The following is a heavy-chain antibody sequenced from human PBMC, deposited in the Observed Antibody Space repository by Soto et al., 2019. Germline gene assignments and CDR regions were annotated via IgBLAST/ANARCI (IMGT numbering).Heavy chain of an antibody. Sequence: EVQMVESGGGLVKWGGSLRLSCAASGFTLSTYNLHWVRQAPGKGLEWVSSISISSRYIYQAESVKGRFTISRDNAKNSLYLQMNSLRDEDTAVYYCARDGDIAAADLFWGQGVLVTVSS. V-gene: IGHV3-21*06. D-gene: IGHD6-13*01. CDR3: ARDGDIAAADLF. CDR1: GFTLSTYN. CDR2: ISISSRYI. J-gene: IGHJ4*02.